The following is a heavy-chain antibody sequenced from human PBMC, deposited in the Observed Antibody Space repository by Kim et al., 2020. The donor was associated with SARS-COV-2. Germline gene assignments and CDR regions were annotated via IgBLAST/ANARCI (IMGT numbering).Heavy chain of an antibody. Sequence: GGSLRLSCAASGFTFSSYWMSWVRQAPGKGLEWVANIKQDGSEKYYVDSVKGRFTISRVNAKNSLYLQMNSLRGEDTAVYFCARDPKRYEPLLHPASRGDWGQGTLVTVSS. D-gene: IGHD2-2*02. CDR2: IKQDGSEK. CDR3: ARDPKRYEPLLHPASRGD. CDR1: GFTFSSYW. J-gene: IGHJ1*01. V-gene: IGHV3-7*01.